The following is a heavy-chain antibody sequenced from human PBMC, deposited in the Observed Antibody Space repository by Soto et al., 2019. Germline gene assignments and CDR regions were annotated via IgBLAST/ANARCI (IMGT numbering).Heavy chain of an antibody. V-gene: IGHV3-21*01. D-gene: IGHD3-22*01. J-gene: IGHJ3*02. Sequence: GSLRLSCAASGFTFNTYSMNWVRQAPGKGLEWVSSISSSSSYIYYADSVKGRFTISRDNAKNSLYLQMNSLRAEDTAVYYCARSYYYDSSGYYYDLNDPLDIWGQGTMVTVSS. CDR1: GFTFNTYS. CDR2: ISSSSSYI. CDR3: ARSYYYDSSGYYYDLNDPLDI.